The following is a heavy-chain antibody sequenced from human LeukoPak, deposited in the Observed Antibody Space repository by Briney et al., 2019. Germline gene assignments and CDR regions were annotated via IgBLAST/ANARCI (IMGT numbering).Heavy chain of an antibody. CDR3: ARVSVAVAVDFDY. V-gene: IGHV1-18*01. J-gene: IGHJ4*02. Sequence: ASVKVSCKASGYTFTSYGISWVRQAPGQGLEWMGWISAYNGNTNYAQKLQGRVTMTTDTSTSTAYVELRSLRSDDTAVYYCARVSVAVAVDFDYWGQGTLVTVSS. CDR2: ISAYNGNT. CDR1: GYTFTSYG. D-gene: IGHD6-19*01.